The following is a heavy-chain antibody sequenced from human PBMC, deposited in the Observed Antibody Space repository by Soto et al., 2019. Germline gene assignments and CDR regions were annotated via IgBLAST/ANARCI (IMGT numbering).Heavy chain of an antibody. CDR1: GYTFISYG. CDR3: AANGPEHIVVVPAEPDAFDI. J-gene: IGHJ3*02. V-gene: IGHV1-58*02. CDR2: IVIDSGNT. D-gene: IGHD2-2*01. Sequence: ASVKVSCKASGYTFISYGISWVRQAPGQGLEWIGWIVIDSGNTNYAQKFQERVTITRDMSTSTAYMELSSLRSEDTAVYYCAANGPEHIVVVPAEPDAFDIWGQGTMVTVSS.